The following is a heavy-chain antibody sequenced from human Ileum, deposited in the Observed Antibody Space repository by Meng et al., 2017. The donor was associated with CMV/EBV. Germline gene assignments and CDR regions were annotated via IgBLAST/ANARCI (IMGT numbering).Heavy chain of an antibody. V-gene: IGHV1-18*01. CDR3: ARVGGADYFDH. J-gene: IGHJ4*02. CDR1: GYCFIDHG. Sequence: QIRLTPSGPVVKTPCTSDPVSCKPSGYCFIDHGIVFVLPPPVRLRELRECNRTYHTNSNSSHKVQGTISMTTYTSTSTAYIELRSLASYDTAVYYCARVGGADYFDHWGQGTLVTVSS. D-gene: IGHD3-3*01. CDR2: NRTYHTNS.